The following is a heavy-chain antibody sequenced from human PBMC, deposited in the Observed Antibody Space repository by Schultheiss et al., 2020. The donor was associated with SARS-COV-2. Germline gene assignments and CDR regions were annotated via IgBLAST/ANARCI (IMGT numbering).Heavy chain of an antibody. CDR2: TDWDDDK. J-gene: IGHJ6*02. Sequence: SGPTLVKPTQTLTLTCTFSGFLLSTSGMCVSWIRQPPGKALEWLARTDWDDDKYYSTSLKTRLTISKDTSKNQVVLTMTNMDPVDTVTYYCARSRYYDYVWRSYPKPYYYYGMDVWGQGTTVTVSS. V-gene: IGHV2-70*11. CDR1: GFLLSTSGMC. D-gene: IGHD3-16*02. CDR3: ARSRYYDYVWRSYPKPYYYYGMDV.